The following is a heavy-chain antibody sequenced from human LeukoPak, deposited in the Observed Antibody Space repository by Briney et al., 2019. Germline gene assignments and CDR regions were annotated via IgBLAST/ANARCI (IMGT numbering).Heavy chain of an antibody. CDR2: ISGSGGST. J-gene: IGHJ4*02. Sequence: GGSLRLSCAASGFTFSSYAMSWVRQAPGKGLEWVSAISGSGGSTYYADSVKGRFTISRDNSKNPLYLQMYSLRAEDTAVYYCAKELMPNYYDSSGYYPFDYWGQGTLVTVSS. V-gene: IGHV3-23*01. CDR3: AKELMPNYYDSSGYYPFDY. D-gene: IGHD3-22*01. CDR1: GFTFSSYA.